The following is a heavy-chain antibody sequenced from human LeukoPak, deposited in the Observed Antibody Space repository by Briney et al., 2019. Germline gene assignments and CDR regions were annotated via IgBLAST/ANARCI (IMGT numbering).Heavy chain of an antibody. CDR3: ARAAVGAPRYRPNSRIAARKGYFDY. J-gene: IGHJ4*02. Sequence: SETLSLTCAVYGGSFSGYYWSWIRQPPGKGLEWIGEFNHSGSTNYNPSLKSRVTISVDTSKNQFSLKLSSVTAADTAVYYCARAAVGAPRYRPNSRIAARKGYFDYWGQGTLVTVSS. CDR2: FNHSGST. CDR1: GGSFSGYY. D-gene: IGHD6-6*01. V-gene: IGHV4-34*01.